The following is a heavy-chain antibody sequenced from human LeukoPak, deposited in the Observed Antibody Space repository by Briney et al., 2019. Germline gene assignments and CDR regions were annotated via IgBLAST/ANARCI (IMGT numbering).Heavy chain of an antibody. Sequence: ASVKVSCKASGYTFTCYYMHWVRHPPGQGLEWMGWINSNSGGTNNSQKYQGRVTMTRATSISTADMELSRLRSDGTAAYYCARDLSSPLSDSQRWGQGALVTVAS. J-gene: IGHJ1*01. CDR2: INSNSGGT. V-gene: IGHV1-2*02. D-gene: IGHD2-2*01. CDR3: ARDLSSPLSDSQR. CDR1: GYTFTCYY.